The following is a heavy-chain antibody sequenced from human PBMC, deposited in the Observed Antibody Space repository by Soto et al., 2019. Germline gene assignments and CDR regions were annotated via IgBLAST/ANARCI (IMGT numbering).Heavy chain of an antibody. CDR3: ARPMVRGAHGMDV. CDR1: CGSIISSSYY. J-gene: IGHJ6*02. CDR2: IYYSGST. Sequence: SETLSLTCTLSCGSIISSSYYWGWIRQPPGKGLEWIVSIYYSGSTYYNPSLKSRVTISVDTSKNQFSLKLSSVTAADTAVYYCARPMVRGAHGMDVWGQGTTVTVSS. V-gene: IGHV4-39*01. D-gene: IGHD3-10*01.